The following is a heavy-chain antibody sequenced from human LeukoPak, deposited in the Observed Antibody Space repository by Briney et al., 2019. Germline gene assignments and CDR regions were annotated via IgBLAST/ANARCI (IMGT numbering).Heavy chain of an antibody. V-gene: IGHV1-69*04. CDR2: IIPILGIA. CDR1: GGTFSSYA. D-gene: IGHD2-2*02. J-gene: IGHJ6*02. Sequence: SVKVSCKASGGTFSSYAISWVRQAPGQGLEWMGRIIPILGIANYAQKFQGRVTITADKSTSTAYMELSSLRSEDTAVYYCARAWAGYCSSTSCYTDYYYYGMDVWGQGTTVTVSS. CDR3: ARAWAGYCSSTSCYTDYYYYGMDV.